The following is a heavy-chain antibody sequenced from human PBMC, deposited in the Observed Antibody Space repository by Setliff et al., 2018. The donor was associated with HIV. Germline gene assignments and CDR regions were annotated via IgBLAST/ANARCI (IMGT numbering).Heavy chain of an antibody. D-gene: IGHD3-16*01. CDR2: IRETT. J-gene: IGHJ4*02. CDR3: ALYFWGTPS. CDR1: GLSITDHY. V-gene: IGHV3-72*01. Sequence: GGSLRLSCAASGLSITDHYMDWVRQAPGKGLEWVGRIRETTKYAASIKDRFTISRDVSQNSLALQMNSLKTEDTAVYYCALYFWGTPSWGQGALVTVSS.